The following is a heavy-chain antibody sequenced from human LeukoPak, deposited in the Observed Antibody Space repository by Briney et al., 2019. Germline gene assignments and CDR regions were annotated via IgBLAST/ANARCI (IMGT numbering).Heavy chain of an antibody. CDR3: AHFDWLAHRFDY. CDR2: IYHSGST. D-gene: IGHD3-9*01. J-gene: IGHJ4*02. CDR1: GYSISSGYY. Sequence: PSETQSLTCSVSGYSISSGYYWGWIRQPPGKGLEWIGSIYHSGSTYYNPSLKSRVTISVDRSKNQFSLKLSSVTAADTAVYYCAHFDWLAHRFDYWGQGTLVTVSS. V-gene: IGHV4-38-2*02.